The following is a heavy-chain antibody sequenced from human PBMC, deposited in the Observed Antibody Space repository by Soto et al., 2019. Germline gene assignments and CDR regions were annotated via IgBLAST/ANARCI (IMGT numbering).Heavy chain of an antibody. CDR3: ARGRYSYGYGYYYYGMDV. CDR2: MNPNSGNT. J-gene: IGHJ6*02. CDR1: GYTFTSYD. D-gene: IGHD5-18*01. Sequence: ASVKVSFKASGYTFTSYDINWVRQATGQGLEWMGWMNPNSGNTGYAQKFQGRVTMTRNTSISTAYMELSSLRSEDTAVYYCARGRYSYGYGYYYYGMDVWGQGTTVTVSS. V-gene: IGHV1-8*01.